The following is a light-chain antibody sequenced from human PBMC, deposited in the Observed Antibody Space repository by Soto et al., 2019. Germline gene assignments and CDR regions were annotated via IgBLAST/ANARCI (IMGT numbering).Light chain of an antibody. J-gene: IGKJ5*01. V-gene: IGKV1-39*01. CDR2: GAS. CDR1: QTISNF. CDR3: QQNFHTPPA. Sequence: DIQMTQSPSSLSASVGDRVTITCRASQTISNFLNWYQQKPGKAPKVLIHGASTLQTGVPSRFTGSGSGTEFTLTISRLQPEDFATYYCQQNFHTPPAFGQGTRLEIK.